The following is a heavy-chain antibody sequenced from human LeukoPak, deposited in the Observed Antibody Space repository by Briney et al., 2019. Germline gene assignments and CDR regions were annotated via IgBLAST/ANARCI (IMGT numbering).Heavy chain of an antibody. D-gene: IGHD2/OR15-2a*01. Sequence: PGGSLRLSCAASGFTFSSYGMHWVRQAPGKGLEWVAVIWYDGSNKYYADSVKGRFTISRDNSKNILFLQMNNLRAEDTAVYYCARTSTYRFEYWGQGTLVTVSS. J-gene: IGHJ4*02. CDR2: IWYDGSNK. V-gene: IGHV3-33*01. CDR3: ARTSTYRFEY. CDR1: GFTFSSYG.